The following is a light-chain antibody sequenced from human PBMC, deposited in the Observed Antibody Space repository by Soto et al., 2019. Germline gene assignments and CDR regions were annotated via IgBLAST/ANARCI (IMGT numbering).Light chain of an antibody. V-gene: IGLV2-14*01. Sequence: QSALTQPASGSGSPGQSITISCTGSSSDVGAYRYVSWFQQHPGRAPKLIIYEVSNRPSGVSDRFSGSKSGNTASLTISGLKSEDEADYHCSSYTTTTAWVFGGGAKVTVL. CDR3: SSYTTTTAWV. CDR1: SSDVGAYRY. CDR2: EVS. J-gene: IGLJ3*02.